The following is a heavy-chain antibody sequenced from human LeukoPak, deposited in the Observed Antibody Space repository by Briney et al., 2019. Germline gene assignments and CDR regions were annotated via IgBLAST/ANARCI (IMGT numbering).Heavy chain of an antibody. CDR3: ARELTPKTGITMIVGPDAFDI. Sequence: PGGSLRLSCAASGFTFSSYWMSWVRQAPGKGLEWVANIKQDGSEKYYVDSVKGRFTISRDNAKNSLYLQMNSLRAEDTAVYYCARELTPKTGITMIVGPDAFDIWGQGTMVTVSS. J-gene: IGHJ3*02. D-gene: IGHD3-22*01. CDR1: GFTFSSYW. V-gene: IGHV3-7*01. CDR2: IKQDGSEK.